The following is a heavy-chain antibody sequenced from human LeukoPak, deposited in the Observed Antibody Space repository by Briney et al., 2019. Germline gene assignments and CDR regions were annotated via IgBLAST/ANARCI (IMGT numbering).Heavy chain of an antibody. J-gene: IGHJ3*02. CDR3: ANGGDYAYPGDAFDI. Sequence: GGSLRLSCAAFGFIFSSYAMHWVRQAPGKGLEWVAVISYDGSNKYYADSVKGRFTISRDNSKNTLYLQMNSLRAEDTAVYYCANGGDYAYPGDAFDIWGQGTMVTVSS. CDR2: ISYDGSNK. V-gene: IGHV3-30-3*01. CDR1: GFIFSSYA. D-gene: IGHD4-17*01.